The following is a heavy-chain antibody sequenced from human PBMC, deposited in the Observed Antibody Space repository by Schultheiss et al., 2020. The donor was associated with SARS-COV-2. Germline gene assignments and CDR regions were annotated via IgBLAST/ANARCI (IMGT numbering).Heavy chain of an antibody. J-gene: IGHJ5*02. Sequence: SETLSLTCTVSGGSISSGGYYWSWMRQHPGKGLEWLGYVSYSGTTYYNPSLRSRVTISVDTSKNQFSLKLSSVTAADTAVYYCARSSRFDPWGQGTLVTVAS. CDR2: VSYSGTT. CDR3: ARSSRFDP. CDR1: GGSISSGGYY. V-gene: IGHV4-31*03.